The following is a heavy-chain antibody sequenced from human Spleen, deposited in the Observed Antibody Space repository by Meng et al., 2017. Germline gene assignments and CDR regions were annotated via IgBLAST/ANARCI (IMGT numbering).Heavy chain of an antibody. CDR3: ARNTYYDFWGYSWGY. V-gene: IGHV4-38-2*01. D-gene: IGHD3-3*01. CDR2: IYQSGST. Sequence: SETLSLTCAVSGYSITGSYNWGWIRQSPGKGLEWIGSIYQSGSTYYNPSLKSRVTMSADTSKNQFSLKLGSVTAADTAVYYCARNTYYDFWGYSWGYWGQGTLVTVSS. CDR1: GYSITGSYN. J-gene: IGHJ4*02.